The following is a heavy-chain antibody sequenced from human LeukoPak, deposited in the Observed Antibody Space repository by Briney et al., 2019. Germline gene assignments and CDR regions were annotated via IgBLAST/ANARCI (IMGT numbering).Heavy chain of an antibody. CDR1: GGSISSGGYY. CDR2: IYYSGST. CDR3: ARGSGTTGLYFDY. J-gene: IGHJ4*02. V-gene: IGHV4-31*03. D-gene: IGHD1-1*01. Sequence: PSQTLSLTCTVSGGSISSGGYYWSWIRQHPGKGLEWIGYIYYSGSTYYNPSLKSRVTISVDTSKNQFSLKLSSVTAADTAVYYCARGSGTTGLYFDYWGQGTLVTVSS.